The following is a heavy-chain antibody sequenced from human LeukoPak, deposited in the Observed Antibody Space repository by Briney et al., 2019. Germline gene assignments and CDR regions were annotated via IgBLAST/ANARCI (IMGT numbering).Heavy chain of an antibody. J-gene: IGHJ4*02. CDR2: IIPILGIA. D-gene: IGHD3-22*01. CDR3: ARDAAYYYDSSGNFDY. Sequence: ASVKVSCKASGYTFTSYAISWVRQAPGQGLEWMGRIIPILGIANYAQKFQGRVTITADKSTSTASMELSSLRSEDTAVYYCARDAAYYYDSSGNFDYWGQGTLVTVSS. V-gene: IGHV1-69*04. CDR1: GYTFTSYA.